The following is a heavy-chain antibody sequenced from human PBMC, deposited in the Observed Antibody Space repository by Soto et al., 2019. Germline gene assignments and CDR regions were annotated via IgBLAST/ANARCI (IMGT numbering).Heavy chain of an antibody. Sequence: EVQLAESGGGLAQPGGSLRLSCAASGFTLSGYAMEWVRQAPGKGLEYVSGISSNGVGTYYANSVQGRFTISRDNSKNTVYLQMGSLRPEDMAVYYCARRARPDFSYMDVWGKGTTVTVS. CDR1: GFTLSGYA. V-gene: IGHV3-64*01. D-gene: IGHD6-6*01. CDR2: ISSNGVGT. CDR3: ARRARPDFSYMDV. J-gene: IGHJ6*03.